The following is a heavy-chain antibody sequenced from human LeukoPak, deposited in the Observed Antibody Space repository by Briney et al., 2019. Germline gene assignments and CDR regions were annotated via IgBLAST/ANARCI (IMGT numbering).Heavy chain of an antibody. CDR2: IKQDRSEK. V-gene: IGHV3-7*03. D-gene: IGHD3-22*01. Sequence: PGGSLRLSCAATGFTFSNYWMSWVRQAPGKGLEWVANIKQDRSEKYYADSVKGRFTISRDNAKNSLYLQMNSLRAADTAFYCVVGITMMVAWGQGTLVTVSS. J-gene: IGHJ5*02. CDR1: GFTFSNYW. CDR3: VGITMMVA.